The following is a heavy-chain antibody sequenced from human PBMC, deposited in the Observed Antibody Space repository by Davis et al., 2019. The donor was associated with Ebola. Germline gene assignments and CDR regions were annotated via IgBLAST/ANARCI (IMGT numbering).Heavy chain of an antibody. CDR1: GFTFYNYG. D-gene: IGHD3-16*01. CDR2: ISYHGGDK. J-gene: IGHJ4*02. CDR3: ARDTYYDYIWGSPIDY. Sequence: GGSLRLSCTASGFTFYNYGMHWVRQAPGKGLEWVAVISYHGGDKYYVDSVKGRFTISRDNAKNSLYLQMNSLRAEDTAVYYCARDTYYDYIWGSPIDYWGQGTLVTVSS. V-gene: IGHV3-30*03.